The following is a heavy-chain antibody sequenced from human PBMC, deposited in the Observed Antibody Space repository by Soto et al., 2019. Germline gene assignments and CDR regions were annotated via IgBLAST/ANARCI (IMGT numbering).Heavy chain of an antibody. D-gene: IGHD6-13*01. CDR1: GYTFTSYG. CDR2: ISAYNGNT. J-gene: IGHJ4*02. V-gene: IGHV1-18*01. CDR3: ARPVAGYRSSWYVY. Sequence: QVQLVQSGAEVKKPGASVKVSCKASGYTFTSYGISWVRQAPGQGLEWMGWISAYNGNTNYAQKLQCRVTMTTDTSSSTAYMELRSLISDDTAVYYCARPVAGYRSSWYVYWGQGTLVTVSS.